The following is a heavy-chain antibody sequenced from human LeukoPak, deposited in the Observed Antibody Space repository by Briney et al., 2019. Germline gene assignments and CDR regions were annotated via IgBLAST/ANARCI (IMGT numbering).Heavy chain of an antibody. J-gene: IGHJ4*02. CDR3: ARVAAGYSVNYFDY. D-gene: IGHD4-23*01. CDR2: ISTGSSTT. CDR1: EFAFSTYN. V-gene: IGHV3-48*02. Sequence: GGSLRLSCAASEFAFSTYNMNWVRQAPGKGLEWVSYISTGSSTTYYADSVKGRFTISRDNVENSLYLQMNSLRDEDTAVYCCARVAAGYSVNYFDYWGQGTLVTVSS.